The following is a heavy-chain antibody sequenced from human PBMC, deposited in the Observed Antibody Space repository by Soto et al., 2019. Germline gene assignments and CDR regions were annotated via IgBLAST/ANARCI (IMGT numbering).Heavy chain of an antibody. CDR3: ATGQYFDF. J-gene: IGHJ4*02. Sequence: GGSLRLSCVGSGFTFSNAWMSWVRQAPGRGLEWVGRIKSIYNGGTIEYAAPVKGRFIITRDDSRATVFLQMNSLKTEDTAVYYCATGQYFDFWGQGTQVTVSS. CDR1: GFTFSNAW. V-gene: IGHV3-15*01. CDR2: IKSIYNGGTI.